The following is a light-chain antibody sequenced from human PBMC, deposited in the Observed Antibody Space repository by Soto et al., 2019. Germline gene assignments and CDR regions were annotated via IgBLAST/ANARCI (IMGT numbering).Light chain of an antibody. J-gene: IGLJ1*01. Sequence: QSVLTQPRSVSGSPGQAVTISCTGTSRDVGGYNYVSWYQQRPVKAPELMIYDVNKRPSGVPDRFSGSKSGNTASLTISGLQLEDEADYYFCLYGGGTFYVFRSVPKVPF. CDR1: SRDVGGYNY. CDR2: DVN. CDR3: CLYGGGTFYV. V-gene: IGLV2-11*01.